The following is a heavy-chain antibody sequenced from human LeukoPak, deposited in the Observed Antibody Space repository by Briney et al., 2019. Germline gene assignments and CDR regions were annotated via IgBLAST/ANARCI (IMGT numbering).Heavy chain of an antibody. V-gene: IGHV1-2*02. D-gene: IGHD2/OR15-2a*01. CDR3: ARVTGILFNWFDP. Sequence: ASVKVSCKASGYTFTGYYMHWVRQAPGQGLEWMGWINPNSGGTNYAQKFQGRVTMTRDTSISTAYMELSRLRSDDTAVYYCARVTGILFNWFDPWGQGTLVTVSS. CDR2: INPNSGGT. J-gene: IGHJ5*02. CDR1: GYTFTGYY.